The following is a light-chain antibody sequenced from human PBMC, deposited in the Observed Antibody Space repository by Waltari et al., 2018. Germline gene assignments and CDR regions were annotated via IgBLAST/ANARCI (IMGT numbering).Light chain of an antibody. Sequence: SYVLTQPPSVSVAPGKTARITCGGSSIGRKSVHWYQQKPGQAPGLVISSDGDRSSGMPERFSGSNSGNTATLTIGRVEDGDEAVYDCQVWDSSSDALVFGGWTKLTVL. J-gene: IGLJ3*02. V-gene: IGLV3-21*04. CDR2: SDG. CDR3: QVWDSSSDALV. CDR1: SIGRKS.